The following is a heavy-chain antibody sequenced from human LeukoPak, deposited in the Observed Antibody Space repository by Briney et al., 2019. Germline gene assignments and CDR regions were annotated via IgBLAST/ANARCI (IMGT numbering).Heavy chain of an antibody. J-gene: IGHJ4*02. D-gene: IGHD1-26*01. CDR1: GGSFSGYY. Sequence: SSETLSLTCAVYGGSFSGYYWSWIRQPPGKGLEWIGEINYSGSTNYNPSLKSRVTISVDTSKNQFSLKLSSVTAADTAVYYCAREGAPYSGSYYDYWGQGTLVTVSS. CDR3: AREGAPYSGSYYDY. CDR2: INYSGST. V-gene: IGHV4-34*01.